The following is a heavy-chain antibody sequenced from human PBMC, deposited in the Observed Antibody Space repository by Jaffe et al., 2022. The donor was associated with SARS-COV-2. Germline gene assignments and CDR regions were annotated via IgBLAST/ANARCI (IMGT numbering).Heavy chain of an antibody. CDR1: GGSISSGDYY. CDR2: IYYSGST. CDR3: ARDRFRYWRSSSLYVNWFDP. D-gene: IGHD6-13*01. J-gene: IGHJ5*02. V-gene: IGHV4-30-4*01. Sequence: QVQLQESGPGLVKPSQTLSLTCTVSGGSISSGDYYWSWIRQPPGKGLEWIGYIYYSGSTYYNPSLKSRVTISVDTSKNQFSLKLSSVTAADTAVYYCARDRFRYWRSSSLYVNWFDPWGQGTLVTVSS.